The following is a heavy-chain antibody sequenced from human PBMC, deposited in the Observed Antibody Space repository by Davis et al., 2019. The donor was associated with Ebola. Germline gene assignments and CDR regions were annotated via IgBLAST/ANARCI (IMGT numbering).Heavy chain of an antibody. J-gene: IGHJ6*02. V-gene: IGHV1-69*04. CDR2: IIPILGIA. D-gene: IGHD3-3*01. Sequence: AASVKVSCKASGYTFTSYDINWVRQATGQGLEWMGRIIPILGIANYAQKFQGRVTITADKSTSTAYMELSSLRSEDTAVYYCARSSPYYDFWSGQYYYYYGMDVWGQGTTVTVSS. CDR3: ARSSPYYDFWSGQYYYYYGMDV. CDR1: GYTFTSYD.